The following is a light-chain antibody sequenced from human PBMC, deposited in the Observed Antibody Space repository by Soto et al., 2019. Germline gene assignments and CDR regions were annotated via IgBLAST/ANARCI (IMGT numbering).Light chain of an antibody. CDR3: PQYNNWPWT. J-gene: IGKJ1*01. CDR1: QNVNSN. V-gene: IGKV3-15*01. CDR2: GAS. Sequence: EMVRTQSPAPLSVSPGGRATLSCRARQNVNSNLAWYQQKPRQAPRLHIYGASTRATGIPARFSGSGSGTEFTLTISSLQSEDFAIYYCPQYNNWPWTFGQRTKVDI.